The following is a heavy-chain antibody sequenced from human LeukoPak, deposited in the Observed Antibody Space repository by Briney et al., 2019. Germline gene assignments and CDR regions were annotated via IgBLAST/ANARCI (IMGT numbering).Heavy chain of an antibody. D-gene: IGHD3-10*01. V-gene: IGHV3-48*01. Sequence: GGALRLSCADSGVAFSAYSMNWVRQAPGKGLEWLAYISDSSDTKYYADSAKGRFTISRDNAKNSLYLHMNSLRPEDAAVYYCVRDQDLLWFVWYFWGQGTLVTVSS. CDR1: GVAFSAYS. CDR2: ISDSSDTK. J-gene: IGHJ4*02. CDR3: VRDQDLLWFVWYF.